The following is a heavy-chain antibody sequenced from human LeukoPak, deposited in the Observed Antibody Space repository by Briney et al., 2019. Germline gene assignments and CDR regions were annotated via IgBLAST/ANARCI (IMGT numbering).Heavy chain of an antibody. CDR3: AREREGPYGYLDY. CDR2: IYISGST. V-gene: IGHV4-61*02. J-gene: IGHJ4*02. CDR1: GGSISSASYY. D-gene: IGHD4-17*01. Sequence: SETLSLTCTVSGGSISSASYYWSWIRQPAGKGLEWIGRIYISGSTNYKSSLKSRVTISVDTSKNQFSLKLSSVTAADTAVYYCAREREGPYGYLDYWGQGTLVTVSS.